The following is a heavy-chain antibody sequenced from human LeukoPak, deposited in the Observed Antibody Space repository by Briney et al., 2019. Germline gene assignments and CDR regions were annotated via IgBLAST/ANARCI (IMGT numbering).Heavy chain of an antibody. Sequence: SETLSLTCAVYGGSFSGYYWSWIRQPPGKGLEWIGEINHSGSTNYNPSLKSRVTISVDTSKNQFSLKLSSVTAADTAVYYCARGPPGVYTYYCYYYMDVWGKGTTVTVSS. CDR3: ARGPPGVYTYYCYYYMDV. CDR2: INHSGST. CDR1: GGSFSGYY. J-gene: IGHJ6*03. V-gene: IGHV4-34*01. D-gene: IGHD2-8*01.